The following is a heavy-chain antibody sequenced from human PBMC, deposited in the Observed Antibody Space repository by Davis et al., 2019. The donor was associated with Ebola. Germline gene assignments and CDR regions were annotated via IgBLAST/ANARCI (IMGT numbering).Heavy chain of an antibody. CDR1: GFIFGDYG. D-gene: IGHD3-22*01. CDR2: IRGQAYGETT. CDR3: TRDHGWLSRI. Sequence: GGSLRLSCTASGFIFGDYGMSWVRQAPGKGLEWVGFIRGQAYGETTEYAASVKGRFTISRDDSRNIAYLQMNSLKSEDTAVYYCTRDHGWLSRIWGQGSLVTVSS. J-gene: IGHJ4*02. V-gene: IGHV3-49*04.